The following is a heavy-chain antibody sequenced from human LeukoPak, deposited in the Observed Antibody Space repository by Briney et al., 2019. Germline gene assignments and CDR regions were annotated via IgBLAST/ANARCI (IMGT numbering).Heavy chain of an antibody. D-gene: IGHD2-15*01. V-gene: IGHV1-2*02. CDR1: GYTFTGYY. J-gene: IGHJ4*02. Sequence: ASVKVSCKASGYTFTGYYMQWVRQAPGQGLEWMGWINPNSGGTNYAQKFQGRITMTRDTSISTAYMELRSLRSDDTAVYYCARERTQAATPLHDYWGQGTLVTVSS. CDR3: ARERTQAATPLHDY. CDR2: INPNSGGT.